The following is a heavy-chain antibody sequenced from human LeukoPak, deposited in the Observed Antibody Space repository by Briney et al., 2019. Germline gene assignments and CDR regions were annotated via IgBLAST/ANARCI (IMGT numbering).Heavy chain of an antibody. V-gene: IGHV3-74*01. Sequence: GGSLRLSCSASGFTFSTYAMHWVRQAPGKGLVWVSHINRDGSTTYYADSVKGRFTISRDNAKNTLYLQMNSLRAEDTAVYYCAMDAAVKDSWGQGTLVTVSS. CDR3: AMDAAVKDS. D-gene: IGHD4-17*01. J-gene: IGHJ4*02. CDR2: INRDGSTT. CDR1: GFTFSTYA.